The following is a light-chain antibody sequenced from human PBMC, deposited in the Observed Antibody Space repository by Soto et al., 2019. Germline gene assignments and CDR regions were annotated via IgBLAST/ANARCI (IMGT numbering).Light chain of an antibody. J-gene: IGLJ2*01. CDR2: STN. Sequence: QAVVTQEPSFSVSPGGTVTLTCGLNSGSVSTTYYPSWYQQTPGQAPRTLIYSTNTRSSGVPDRFSGSILGNKAALTIAGAQAVDESDYYCVLYIGSGISLFGGGTKLTVL. CDR1: SGSVSTTYY. CDR3: VLYIGSGISL. V-gene: IGLV8-61*01.